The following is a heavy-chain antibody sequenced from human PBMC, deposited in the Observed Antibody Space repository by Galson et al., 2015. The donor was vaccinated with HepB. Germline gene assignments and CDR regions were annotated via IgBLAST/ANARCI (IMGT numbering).Heavy chain of an antibody. Sequence: SLKLSCKASGYTFTNYYMHWVRQAPGQGLEWMGIINSSGGSTSYAQKFKGRVTMTRDTSTSTLYMEMYSLRSEDTAVYYCARESTVTMFDAFDIWGQGTMVTVSS. J-gene: IGHJ3*02. CDR3: ARESTVTMFDAFDI. D-gene: IGHD4-17*01. V-gene: IGHV1-46*03. CDR1: GYTFTNYY. CDR2: INSSGGST.